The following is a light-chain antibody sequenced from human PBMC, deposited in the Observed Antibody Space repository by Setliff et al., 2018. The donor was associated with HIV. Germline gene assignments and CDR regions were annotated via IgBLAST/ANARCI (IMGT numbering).Light chain of an antibody. CDR3: SSYTTSSTPYV. Sequence: SALAQPASVSGSPGQSITISCTGTSGDVGRYNLVSWYQQQPGKPPKLMIYQASNRPSGVSNRFSGSKSGNTASLTISGLQAEDEADYYCSSYTTSSTPYVFGTGTKVTVL. J-gene: IGLJ1*01. CDR2: QAS. V-gene: IGLV2-14*02. CDR1: SGDVGRYNL.